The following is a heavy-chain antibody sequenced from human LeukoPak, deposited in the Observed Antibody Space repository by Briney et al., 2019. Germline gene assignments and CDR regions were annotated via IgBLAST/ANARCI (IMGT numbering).Heavy chain of an antibody. CDR1: GGAFSGYY. V-gene: IGHV4-34*01. J-gene: IGHJ4*02. CDR2: INHSGST. D-gene: IGHD5-12*01. CDR3: ARSNVDIVATFDY. Sequence: PSEPLSLTCAVYGGAFSGYYWSWMGQPPGKELKWIGEINHSGSTNYNPSLKSRVTISVDTSKNQFSLKLSSVTAADTAVYYCARSNVDIVATFDYWGQGTLVTVSS.